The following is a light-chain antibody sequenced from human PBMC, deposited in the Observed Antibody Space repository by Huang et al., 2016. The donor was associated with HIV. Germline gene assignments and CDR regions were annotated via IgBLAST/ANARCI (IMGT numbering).Light chain of an antibody. CDR1: QSISADY. J-gene: IGKJ1*01. CDR3: QQYAGSPWT. V-gene: IGKV3-20*01. Sequence: EIVLTQSPGTLSLSPGERATLSCRASQSISADYLAWYQQKTGQAPRLLIYAASSTATGIPDRFSGSGSGTDFTLTIYRLEPEDFAVYFCQQYAGSPWTFGQGTKVEIK. CDR2: AAS.